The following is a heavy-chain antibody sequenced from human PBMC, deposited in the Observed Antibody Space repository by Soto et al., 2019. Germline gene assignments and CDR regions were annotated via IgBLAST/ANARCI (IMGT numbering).Heavy chain of an antibody. D-gene: IGHD3-16*01. CDR3: ATVRGEPHDAFDI. CDR1: GGSISTGGYY. Sequence: QVQLQESGPGLVKPSQTLSLTCTVSGGSISTGGYYWSWIRQHPGRGLEWIGYIYHSGMTFSNPSLQSRVPISIDTSENHFSLKLSSVTAADTAVYYCATVRGEPHDAFDIWGHGTMVSVSS. J-gene: IGHJ3*02. CDR2: IYHSGMT. V-gene: IGHV4-31*03.